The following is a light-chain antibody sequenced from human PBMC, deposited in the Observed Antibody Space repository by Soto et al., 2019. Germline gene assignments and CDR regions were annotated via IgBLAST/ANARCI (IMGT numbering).Light chain of an antibody. J-gene: IGKJ3*01. Sequence: DIQLTQSPPFLSASVRDRVTITCRASQGISTYLAWYQQKPGKAPKLLIYAASTLQSGVPSRFSDSGSGTKFTLTISSLQSEDFATYYCQQLSSYPFTFGPGTKVDVK. CDR2: AAS. CDR3: QQLSSYPFT. CDR1: QGISTY. V-gene: IGKV1-9*01.